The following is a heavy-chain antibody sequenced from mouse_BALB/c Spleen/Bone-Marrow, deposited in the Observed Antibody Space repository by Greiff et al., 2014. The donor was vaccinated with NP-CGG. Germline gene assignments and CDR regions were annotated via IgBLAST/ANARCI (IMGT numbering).Heavy chain of an antibody. CDR3: AISIEYRPLVY. J-gene: IGHJ3*01. Sequence: VQLQQPGPELEKPGASVKISCKASGYSFTGYNMNRVKQNNGKSLEWIGNIDPYYGGVSYNQKFKGKATLTVDKSSNTAYMQLKSLTSEDSAVYYCAISIEYRPLVYWGQGTLVTVSA. V-gene: IGHV1-39*01. D-gene: IGHD2-14*01. CDR1: GYSFTGYN. CDR2: IDPYYGGV.